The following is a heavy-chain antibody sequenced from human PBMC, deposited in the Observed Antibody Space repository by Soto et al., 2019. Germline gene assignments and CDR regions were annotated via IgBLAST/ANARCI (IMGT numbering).Heavy chain of an antibody. CDR3: AKAPSHGPAGWFDP. Sequence: PGGSLRLSCAASGFTFSSYSMTWVRQAPGKGLEWVSSISGSGGSTFYADSVKGRFTISRDNSKNTLYLQMNSLRAEDTVVYYCAKAPSHGPAGWFDPWGQGTLVTLSS. J-gene: IGHJ5*01. CDR1: GFTFSSYS. V-gene: IGHV3-23*01. D-gene: IGHD2-2*01. CDR2: ISGSGGST.